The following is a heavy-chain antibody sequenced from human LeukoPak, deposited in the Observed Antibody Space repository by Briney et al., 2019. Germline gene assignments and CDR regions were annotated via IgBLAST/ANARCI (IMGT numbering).Heavy chain of an antibody. V-gene: IGHV3-7*01. Sequence: GGSLRLSCAASGFSFSDFWMSWVRKAPGRGLEWVANIKQDGTAEYYVDSVRGRFTISRDNAKKSLYLQMNSLRAEDTAVYYCARDRKPSSYLGLRVWGQGTTVTVSS. CDR3: ARDRKPSSYLGLRV. J-gene: IGHJ6*02. CDR1: GFSFSDFW. CDR2: IKQDGTAE. D-gene: IGHD6-6*01.